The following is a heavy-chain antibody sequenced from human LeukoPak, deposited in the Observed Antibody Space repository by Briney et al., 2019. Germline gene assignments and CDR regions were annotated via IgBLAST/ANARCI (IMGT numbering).Heavy chain of an antibody. CDR3: ARAYSSSWYDF. CDR2: ISSSGSSGSGGST. Sequence: GGSLRLSCAASGFTFSNDAMSWVRQAPGKGLEWVSGISSSGSSGSGGSTYYADSVKGRFTISRDNSKNTLYLQINSVRAEDAAVYYCARAYSSSWYDFWGQGTLVTVSS. J-gene: IGHJ5*01. V-gene: IGHV3-23*01. CDR1: GFTFSNDA. D-gene: IGHD6-13*01.